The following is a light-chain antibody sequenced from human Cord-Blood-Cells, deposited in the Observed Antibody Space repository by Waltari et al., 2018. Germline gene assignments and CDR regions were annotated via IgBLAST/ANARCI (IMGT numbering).Light chain of an antibody. J-gene: IGLJ1*01. CDR1: SSDVGGYNY. V-gene: IGLV2-14*03. Sequence: QSALTQPASVSGSPGQSITISCTGTSSDVGGYNYVSWYQQHPCKAPKLMIYDVSNRPSVVSNRFSGSSSGNTASLTISGLQAEDEADYYCSSYTSSSTLVVFGTGTKVTVL. CDR3: SSYTSSSTLVV. CDR2: DVS.